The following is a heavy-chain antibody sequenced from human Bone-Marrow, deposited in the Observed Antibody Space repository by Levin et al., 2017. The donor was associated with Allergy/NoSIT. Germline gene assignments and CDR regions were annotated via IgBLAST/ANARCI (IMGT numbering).Heavy chain of an antibody. D-gene: IGHD1-26*01. CDR3: ARSMGRSYYFYYYALDV. V-gene: IGHV5-51*01. CDR1: GFDFTNDW. Sequence: RGESLKISCKASGFDFTNDWIAWVRQMPGKGLELMGLVYPADSDTRYSPSFQGHVPISADKSIRTAYLQWSSLKASDTAVYYCARSMGRSYYFYYYALDVWGQGTTVTVSS. CDR2: VYPADSDT. J-gene: IGHJ6*02.